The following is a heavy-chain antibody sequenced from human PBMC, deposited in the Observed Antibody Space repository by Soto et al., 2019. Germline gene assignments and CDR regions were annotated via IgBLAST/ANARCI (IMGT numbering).Heavy chain of an antibody. Sequence: QVQLQQWGAGLLKPSETLSLTCAVYGGSFSGYYWTWIRQPPGKGLEWIGEINPGGSTNYNPSLKSRVTISIDTPTTHFSLKLSSVTAADTAVFYCARGGQPPMIRGRGMDVWGQGTTVTVSS. CDR3: ARGGQPPMIRGRGMDV. V-gene: IGHV4-34*01. J-gene: IGHJ6*02. CDR1: GGSFSGYY. CDR2: INPGGST. D-gene: IGHD3-10*01.